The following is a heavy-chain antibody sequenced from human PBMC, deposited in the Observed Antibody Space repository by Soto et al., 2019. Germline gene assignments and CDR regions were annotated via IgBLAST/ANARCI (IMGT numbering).Heavy chain of an antibody. Sequence: TSETLSLTCTVSGGSISSGDYYWSWIRQPPGKGLEWIGYIYYSGSTYYNPSLKSRVTISVDTSKNQFSLKLSSVTAADTAVYYCASRPGGYCSGGSCRPFDYWGQGTLVTVSS. CDR3: ASRPGGYCSGGSCRPFDY. CDR2: IYYSGST. D-gene: IGHD2-15*01. V-gene: IGHV4-30-4*01. J-gene: IGHJ4*02. CDR1: GGSISSGDYY.